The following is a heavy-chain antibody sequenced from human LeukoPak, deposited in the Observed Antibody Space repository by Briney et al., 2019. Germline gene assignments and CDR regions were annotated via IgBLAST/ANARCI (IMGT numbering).Heavy chain of an antibody. J-gene: IGHJ4*02. CDR1: GFTFSSYG. V-gene: IGHV3-30*18. D-gene: IGHD3-10*01. CDR2: ISYDGSNK. Sequence: GRSLRLSCAASGFTFSSYGMHWVRQAPGKGLEWVAVISYDGSNKYYADSVKGRFTISRDNSKNTLYLQMNSLRAEDTAVYYCAKAVLWLGEFSYFDYWGQGTLVTVSS. CDR3: AKAVLWLGEFSYFDY.